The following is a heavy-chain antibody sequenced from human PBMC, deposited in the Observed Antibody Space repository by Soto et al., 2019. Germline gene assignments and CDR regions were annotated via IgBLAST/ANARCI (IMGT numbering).Heavy chain of an antibody. V-gene: IGHV3-30*18. Sequence: PGGSLGLSFSASGFTFRSYCVHWVRPAPGKGLEWVAVISYDGSNKYYAYSVKGRFTISRDNSKNMLYLQMNSLRAEDTAVYYCAKMYSSGPDYWGQGTLVTVSS. J-gene: IGHJ4*02. CDR2: ISYDGSNK. CDR3: AKMYSSGPDY. CDR1: GFTFRSYC. D-gene: IGHD6-19*01.